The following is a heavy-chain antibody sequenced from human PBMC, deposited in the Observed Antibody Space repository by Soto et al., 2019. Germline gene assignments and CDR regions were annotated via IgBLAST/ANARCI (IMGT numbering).Heavy chain of an antibody. V-gene: IGHV4-59*01. D-gene: IGHD2-21*01. Sequence: QVQLQESGPGLVKPSETLSLTCTVSGGSISSYYWTWIRQTPGKGLEWIGYNLYSGSTSYNPSLQSRVTISVDTSKNQFSLKLTSVTAADTALYYCAKYSGYYYGMDVWGQGTTVNVSS. J-gene: IGHJ6*02. CDR2: NLYSGST. CDR3: AKYSGYYYGMDV. CDR1: GGSISSYY.